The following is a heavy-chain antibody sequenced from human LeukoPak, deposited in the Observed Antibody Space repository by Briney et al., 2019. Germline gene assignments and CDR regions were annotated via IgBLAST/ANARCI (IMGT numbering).Heavy chain of an antibody. D-gene: IGHD1-26*01. Sequence: TSETLSLTCAVYGGSFSGYYWSWIRQPPGKGLEWIGEINHSGSTNYNPSLKSRVTISVDTSKNQFSLKLSSVTAADTAVYYCARGPKVGATTRFDYWGQGTLVTVSS. V-gene: IGHV4-34*01. CDR3: ARGPKVGATTRFDY. CDR2: INHSGST. CDR1: GGSFSGYY. J-gene: IGHJ4*02.